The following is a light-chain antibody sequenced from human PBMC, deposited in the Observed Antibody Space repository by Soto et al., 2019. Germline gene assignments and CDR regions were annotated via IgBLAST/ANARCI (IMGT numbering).Light chain of an antibody. J-gene: IGKJ3*01. V-gene: IGKV1-9*01. CDR1: QGIINY. CDR3: QQLFTYPPT. CDR2: GAS. Sequence: IQLTQSPSSLSAFVGDSVTISCRATQGIINYLAWYQQKPGKAPKLLIYGASALQSGVPSRLGGSGSGTDFTLTVSSLQPEDFATYYCQQLFTYPPTFGPGTKVDIK.